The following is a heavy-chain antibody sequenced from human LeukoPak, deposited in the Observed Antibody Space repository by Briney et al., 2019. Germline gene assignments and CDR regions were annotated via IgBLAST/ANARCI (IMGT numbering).Heavy chain of an antibody. V-gene: IGHV1-2*02. CDR3: ASYCSSTSCYSNDAFDI. J-gene: IGHJ3*02. D-gene: IGHD2-2*02. Sequence: ASVKVSCQASGYTFTGYYMHWVRQAPGQGLEWMGWINPNSGGKNYAQKFQGRVTMTRDTSISTAYMELSRLRSDDTAVYYCASYCSSTSCYSNDAFDIWGQGTMVTVSS. CDR2: INPNSGGK. CDR1: GYTFTGYY.